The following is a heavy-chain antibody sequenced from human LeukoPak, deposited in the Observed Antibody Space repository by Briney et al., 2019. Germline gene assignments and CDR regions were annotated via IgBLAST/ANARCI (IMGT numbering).Heavy chain of an antibody. D-gene: IGHD2-21*02. J-gene: IGHJ4*02. Sequence: SETLSLTCTVFGGSLNSGSYYWSWVRQHPGKGLEWIGYISYRGGTHYNPSLKSRVSISGDTSKNQFSLSVSSVTAADTAVYYCARMPRVTEVVTPYYFDHWGQGTLVTVSS. CDR1: GGSLNSGSYY. V-gene: IGHV4-31*03. CDR2: ISYRGGT. CDR3: ARMPRVTEVVTPYYFDH.